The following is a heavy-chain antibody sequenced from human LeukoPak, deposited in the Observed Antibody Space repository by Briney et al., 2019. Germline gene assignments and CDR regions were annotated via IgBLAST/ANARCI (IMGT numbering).Heavy chain of an antibody. V-gene: IGHV3-23*01. CDR3: ARRVDSSGWSFDY. J-gene: IGHJ4*02. CDR1: GFTFSSYA. Sequence: PGGSLRLSCAASGFTFSSYAMSWVRQAPGKGLEWVSAISGSGGSTYYADSVKGRFTIPRDNSKNTLYLQMNSLRAEDTAVYYCARRVDSSGWSFDYWGQGTLVTVSS. CDR2: ISGSGGST. D-gene: IGHD6-19*01.